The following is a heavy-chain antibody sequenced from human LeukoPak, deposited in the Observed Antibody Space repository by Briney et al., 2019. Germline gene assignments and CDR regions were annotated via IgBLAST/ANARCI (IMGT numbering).Heavy chain of an antibody. Sequence: GGSLRLSCISSGFTFSNYEMNWVRQAPGKGLEWVSYISSSGSTIYYADSVKGRFTISRDNSKNTLYLQMNSLRAEDTAVYYCARDRSSGYLRYFDYWGQGTLVTVSS. CDR2: ISSSGSTI. CDR3: ARDRSSGYLRYFDY. V-gene: IGHV3-48*03. D-gene: IGHD3-22*01. J-gene: IGHJ4*02. CDR1: GFTFSNYE.